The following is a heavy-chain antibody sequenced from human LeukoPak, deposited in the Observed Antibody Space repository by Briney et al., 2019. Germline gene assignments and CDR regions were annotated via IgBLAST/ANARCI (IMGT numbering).Heavy chain of an antibody. CDR1: GGSISSYY. CDR3: ARGAYYYDSSGYYAPGDDAFDI. J-gene: IGHJ3*02. CDR2: IYYSGST. D-gene: IGHD3-22*01. Sequence: SETLSLTCTVSGGSISSYYWSWIRQPPGKGLGWIEYIYYSGSTNYNPSLKSRVTISVDTSKNQFSLKLSSVTAADTAVYYCARGAYYYDSSGYYAPGDDAFDIWGQGTMVTVSS. V-gene: IGHV4-59*01.